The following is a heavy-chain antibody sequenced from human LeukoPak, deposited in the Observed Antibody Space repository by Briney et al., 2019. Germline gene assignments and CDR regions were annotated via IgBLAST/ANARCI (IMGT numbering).Heavy chain of an antibody. V-gene: IGHV3-53*01. CDR3: ARVDYYGLGSQENWFDP. Sequence: GGSLRLSCAASGFTVSSNYMSWVRQAPGKGLEWVSVIYSGGSTYYADSVKGRFTISRDNSKNTLYLQMNSLRAEDTAVYYCARVDYYGLGSQENWFDPWGQGTLVTVSS. J-gene: IGHJ5*02. CDR1: GFTVSSNY. D-gene: IGHD3-10*01. CDR2: IYSGGST.